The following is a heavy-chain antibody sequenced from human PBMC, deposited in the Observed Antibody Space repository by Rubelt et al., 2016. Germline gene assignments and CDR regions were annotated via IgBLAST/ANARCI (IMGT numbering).Heavy chain of an antibody. J-gene: IGHJ4*02. CDR2: IYHSGST. CDR1: GGSISSGGYY. D-gene: IGHD2-21*02. CDR3: ARGLVGVTAFDY. V-gene: IGHV4-39*07. Sequence: QLQLQESGPGLVKPSETLSLTCTVSGGSISSGGYYWSWIRQPPGKGLEWIGEIYHSGSTNYNPSLKSRVTISVDKSKNQFSLKLSSVTAADTAVYYCARGLVGVTAFDYWGQGTLVTVSS.